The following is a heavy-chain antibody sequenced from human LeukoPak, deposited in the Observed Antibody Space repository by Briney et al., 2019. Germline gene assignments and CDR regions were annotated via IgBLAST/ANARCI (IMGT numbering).Heavy chain of an antibody. CDR3: ARGANWGSPDY. CDR1: GGSISSYF. Sequence: SETLSLTCTVSGGSISSYFWSWIRQSPGKGLEWIGYTYYSGTASYNPSLKSRVTISLDTSKNQFSLKLSSVTAADTAVYYCARGANWGSPDYWGQGTLVTVSS. D-gene: IGHD7-27*01. J-gene: IGHJ4*02. CDR2: TYYSGTA. V-gene: IGHV4-59*01.